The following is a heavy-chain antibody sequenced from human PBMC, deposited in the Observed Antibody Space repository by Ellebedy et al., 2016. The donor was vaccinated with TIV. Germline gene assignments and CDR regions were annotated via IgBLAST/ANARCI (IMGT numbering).Heavy chain of an antibody. J-gene: IGHJ3*02. CDR1: GFTFSDYQ. CDR2: ISSSTGNT. D-gene: IGHD6-19*01. Sequence: GESLKISCAASGFTFSDYQMSWIRQAPGKGPEWLSCISSSTGNTNYADFVKGRFIISRDNARKSLYLQMNSLRAEDTAVYYCARDFEYSSGWNGNAFDIWGQGTMVTVSS. V-gene: IGHV3-11*06. CDR3: ARDFEYSSGWNGNAFDI.